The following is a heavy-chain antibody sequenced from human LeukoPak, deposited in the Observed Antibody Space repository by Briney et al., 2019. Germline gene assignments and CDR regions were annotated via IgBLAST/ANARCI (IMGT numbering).Heavy chain of an antibody. V-gene: IGHV1-2*04. D-gene: IGHD3-10*01. J-gene: IGHJ4*02. Sequence: ASVKVSCKASGYTFTGYYMHWVRQAPGQGLEWMGWINPNSGGTNYAQKFQGWVIMARETSISTAYMELSRLRSDDTAVYYCARSYGSGSYSFDYWGQGTLVTVSS. CDR1: GYTFTGYY. CDR2: INPNSGGT. CDR3: ARSYGSGSYSFDY.